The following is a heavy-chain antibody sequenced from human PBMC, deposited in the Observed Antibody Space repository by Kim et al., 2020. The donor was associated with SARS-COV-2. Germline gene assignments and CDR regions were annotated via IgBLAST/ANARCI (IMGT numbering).Heavy chain of an antibody. CDR2: IYYSGST. CDR1: GGSISSYY. CDR3: ARHNSYYYDSSGYLSDGAFDI. J-gene: IGHJ3*02. Sequence: SETLSLTCTFSGGSISSYYLSWLWPPPGKGLEWIGYIYYSGSTNYNPSLKSRVTISVDTSKNQFSLKLSSVTAADTAVYYCARHNSYYYDSSGYLSDGAFDIWGQGTMVTVSS. V-gene: IGHV4-59*08. D-gene: IGHD3-22*01.